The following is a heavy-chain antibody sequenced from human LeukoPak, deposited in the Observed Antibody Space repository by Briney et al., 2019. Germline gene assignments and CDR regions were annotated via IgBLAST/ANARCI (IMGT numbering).Heavy chain of an antibody. CDR2: RYYSGTT. J-gene: IGHJ4*02. Sequence: SETLSLTCTVSGGAISSSTYYWGWIRQPPGRGLECIGSRYYSGTTFYNTSPKSRVTISVDRSKNQFSLKMSSVTAADTAVYYCARVGRGSDFDYWGQGTLVSVSS. CDR3: ARVGRGSDFDY. CDR1: GGAISSSTYY. V-gene: IGHV4-39*07. D-gene: IGHD3-10*01.